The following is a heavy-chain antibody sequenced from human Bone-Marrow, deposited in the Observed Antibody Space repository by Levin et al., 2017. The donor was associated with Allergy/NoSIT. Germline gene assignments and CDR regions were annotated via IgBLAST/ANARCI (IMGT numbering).Heavy chain of an antibody. CDR2: ISWSGSVI. D-gene: IGHD1-26*01. V-gene: IGHV3-9*01. CDR3: AKAKTNSGFVVGFDS. CDR1: GFIFDDYA. Sequence: HAGGSLRLSCTASGFIFDDYAMHWVRLSPGKGLEWVSGISWSGSVIAYAASVQGRFTISRDNVKKSVYIEMNNLKTEDTALYFCAKAKTNSGFVVGFDSWGQGTRVIVSP. J-gene: IGHJ4*02.